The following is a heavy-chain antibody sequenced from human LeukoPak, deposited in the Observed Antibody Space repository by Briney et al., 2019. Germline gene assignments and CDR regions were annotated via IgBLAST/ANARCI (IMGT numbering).Heavy chain of an antibody. CDR1: GYTFTGYY. CDR3: GRDSSDRYNRNYDDAFDI. CDR2: INPNSGGT. D-gene: IGHD1-7*01. J-gene: IGHJ3*02. Sequence: ASVKVSCKASGYTFTGYYMHWVRQAPGQGLEWMGWINPNSGGTNYAQKFQDRITMTRDTCISTAYMELSRRRSDETAVYYCGRDSSDRYNRNYDDAFDIWGQGTMVTVSS. V-gene: IGHV1-2*02.